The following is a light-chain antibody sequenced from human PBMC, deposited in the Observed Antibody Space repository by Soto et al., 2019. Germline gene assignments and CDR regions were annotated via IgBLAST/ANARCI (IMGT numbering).Light chain of an antibody. J-gene: IGLJ2*01. V-gene: IGLV1-44*01. CDR3: AAWDDSLNGVV. CDR1: SSNIGSNS. Sequence: QPVLTQPPSASGTPGQRVTISCSGSSSNIGSNSVNWYQQSPGTAPKLLIYNNNQRPSALPARFTGSKFGTSVSLAISGLQSEDEADYYCAAWDDSLNGVVIGGGTKLTVL. CDR2: NNN.